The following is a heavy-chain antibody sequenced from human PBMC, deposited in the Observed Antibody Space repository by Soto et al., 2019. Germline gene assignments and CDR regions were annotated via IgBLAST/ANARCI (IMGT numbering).Heavy chain of an antibody. CDR2: ISGYNGNT. J-gene: IGHJ3*02. V-gene: IGHV1-18*01. CDR3: ARGQLFHHQYCSSTSCYGHDAFDI. Sequence: ASVKVSCKASGYTFTNYGISWVRQAPGQGLEWMGWISGYNGNTSYAQKLQGRVTMTTDTSTSTAYMELRSLRSDDTAVYYCARGQLFHHQYCSSTSCYGHDAFDIWGQGTTVTVSS. CDR1: GYTFTNYG. D-gene: IGHD2-2*01.